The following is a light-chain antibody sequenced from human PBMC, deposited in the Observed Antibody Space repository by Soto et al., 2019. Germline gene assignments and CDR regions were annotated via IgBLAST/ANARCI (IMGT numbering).Light chain of an antibody. J-gene: IGKJ4*01. CDR3: QQYGSSVT. V-gene: IGKV3-20*01. CDR2: GAS. Sequence: EIVLTQSPGTLSLSPGERATLSCRASQGVSSSYLAWYQQIPGQAPRLLIYGASRRTTAIPDRFSGSGSGTDFTLTISRLEPEDFAVYYCQQYGSSVTFGGGTKVEIK. CDR1: QGVSSSY.